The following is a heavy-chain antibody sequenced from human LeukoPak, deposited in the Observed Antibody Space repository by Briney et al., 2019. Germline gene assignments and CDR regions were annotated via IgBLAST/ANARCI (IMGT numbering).Heavy chain of an antibody. V-gene: IGHV1-2*02. CDR1: GYTFTGYY. D-gene: IGHD3-10*01. CDR3: ARDSTMVRGRLNYYGMDV. CDR2: INPNSGGT. Sequence: ASVKVSCKASGYTFTGYYMHWGRQAPGQGLEWMGWINPNSGGTNYAQKFQGGVTMTRDTSISTTYMELSRLRSDDTAVYYCARDSTMVRGRLNYYGMDVWGQGTTVTVSS. J-gene: IGHJ6*02.